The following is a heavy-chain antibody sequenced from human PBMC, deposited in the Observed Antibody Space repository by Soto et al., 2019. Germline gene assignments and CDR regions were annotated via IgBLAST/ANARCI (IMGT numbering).Heavy chain of an antibody. D-gene: IGHD2-2*02. Sequence: GSLRLSCAAPGLIFSNYKMHWVRLAPGKGLVWVSRINTDGSIIDYADSVKGRFTVSRDNAKNTLYLQMNSLRADDTAVYYCARNTDGLHYWGQGTLVTVSS. J-gene: IGHJ4*02. CDR3: ARNTDGLHY. CDR1: GLIFSNYK. V-gene: IGHV3-74*01. CDR2: INTDGSII.